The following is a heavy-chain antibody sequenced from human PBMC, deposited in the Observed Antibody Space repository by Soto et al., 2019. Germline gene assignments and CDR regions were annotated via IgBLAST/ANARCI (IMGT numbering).Heavy chain of an antibody. Sequence: QVQLQESGPGLVKPSGTLSLTCAVSGGSISSSNWWSWVRQPPGKGLEWIGEIYHSGSTNYNPSLQSRVTISVDKSKNQFPLKLSSVPAADTAVYYCATSSSGWYPPYWGPGTLVTVSS. D-gene: IGHD6-19*01. V-gene: IGHV4-4*02. CDR1: GGSISSSNW. CDR3: ATSSSGWYPPY. CDR2: IYHSGST. J-gene: IGHJ4*02.